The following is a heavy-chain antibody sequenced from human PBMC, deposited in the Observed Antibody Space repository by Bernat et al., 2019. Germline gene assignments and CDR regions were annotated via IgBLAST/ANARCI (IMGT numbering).Heavy chain of an antibody. CDR2: ISSSSSYI. J-gene: IGHJ1*01. D-gene: IGHD2-2*01. V-gene: IGHV3-21*01. Sequence: EVQLVESGGGLVKPGGSLRLSCAASGFTFSSYSMNWVRQAPGKGLEWVSSISSSSSYIYYADSVKGRFTISRDNAKNTLYLQMNSLRAEDTAVYYCARDGIYCSSTSCSPQEYFQHWGQGTLVTVSS. CDR3: ARDGIYCSSTSCSPQEYFQH. CDR1: GFTFSSYS.